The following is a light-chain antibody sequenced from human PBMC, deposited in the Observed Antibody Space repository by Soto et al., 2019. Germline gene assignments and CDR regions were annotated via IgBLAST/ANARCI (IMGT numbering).Light chain of an antibody. V-gene: IGKV3-20*01. Sequence: EIVLAQSPGTLSLSPGERATLSCRASQSISSSYLAWYQQKPGQAPRLLIYGASSRATGIPDSFSGSGSGTDFLLTITRLAPDDFAVYCCHHCGGSVITFGGGTKVEIK. CDR3: HHCGGSVIT. CDR2: GAS. J-gene: IGKJ4*01. CDR1: QSISSSY.